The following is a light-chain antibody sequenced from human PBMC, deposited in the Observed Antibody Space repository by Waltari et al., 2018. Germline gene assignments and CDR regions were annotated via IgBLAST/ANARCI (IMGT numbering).Light chain of an antibody. J-gene: IGLJ1*01. CDR2: EFS. Sequence: QSALTQPPSASGSPGQSVTISCTGTSRYIGLNNHVSWYQQHPGKAPKLIIYEFSNRPSGVPDRFSVSKSGNTASLTVSGLQPEDEADYYCTSNAGTTGVFGSGTKVTVL. CDR3: TSNAGTTGV. CDR1: SRYIGLNNH. V-gene: IGLV2-8*01.